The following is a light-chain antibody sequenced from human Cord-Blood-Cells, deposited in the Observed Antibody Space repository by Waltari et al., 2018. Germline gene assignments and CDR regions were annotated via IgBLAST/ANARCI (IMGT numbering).Light chain of an antibody. Sequence: SYDLTQPPSVSVSPGQTARITCSGDALPTQYAYWYQQKPGQAPVLVIYKDSERPSGIPERFSGSSSGTTVTLTISGVQAEDEADYYCQSADSSGTYVFGTGTKVTVL. CDR3: QSADSSGTYV. J-gene: IGLJ1*01. CDR1: ALPTQY. CDR2: KDS. V-gene: IGLV3-25*03.